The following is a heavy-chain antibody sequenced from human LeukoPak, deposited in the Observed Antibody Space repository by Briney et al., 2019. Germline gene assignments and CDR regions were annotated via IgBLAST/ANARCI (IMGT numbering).Heavy chain of an antibody. V-gene: IGHV3-30*18. J-gene: IGHJ6*03. CDR2: ISNDGSNK. CDR1: GFNFSMYG. D-gene: IGHD2-8*01. Sequence: GGSLRLSCAASGFNFSMYGMHWVRQAPGKGLEWVAVISNDGSNKDYVDSVKGRFTISRDNSKNTLYLQVNSLRAEDTAVYYCANCLRYCSNATCYGYYYYYMDVWGKGTTVTVSS. CDR3: ANCLRYCSNATCYGYYYYYMDV.